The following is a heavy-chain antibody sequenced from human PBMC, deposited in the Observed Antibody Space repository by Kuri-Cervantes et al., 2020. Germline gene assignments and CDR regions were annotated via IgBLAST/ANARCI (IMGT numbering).Heavy chain of an antibody. CDR1: GGTFSSYA. J-gene: IGHJ4*02. Sequence: SVKVSCKASGGTFSSYAISWVRQAPGQGLEWMGGIIPPFGAANYAQKFQGRVTITTDESTSTAYMELSSLRSEDTAVYYCARVGLYCSGGSCFYYFDYWGQGTLVTVSS. D-gene: IGHD2-15*01. CDR3: ARVGLYCSGGSCFYYFDY. CDR2: IIPPFGAA. V-gene: IGHV1-69*05.